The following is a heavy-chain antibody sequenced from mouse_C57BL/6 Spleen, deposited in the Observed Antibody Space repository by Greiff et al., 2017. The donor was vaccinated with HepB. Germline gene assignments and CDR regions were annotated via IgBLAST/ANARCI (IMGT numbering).Heavy chain of an antibody. CDR1: GFTFSDYY. J-gene: IGHJ1*03. V-gene: IGHV5-16*01. CDR3: ARDREIYYYGSSYVEWYFDV. CDR2: INYDGSST. Sequence: DVKLVESEGGLVQPGSSMKLSCTASGFTFSDYYMAWVRQVPEKGLEWVANINYDGSSTYYLDSLKSRFIISRDNAKNILYLQMSSLKSEDTATYYCARDREIYYYGSSYVEWYFDVWGTGTTVTVSS. D-gene: IGHD1-1*01.